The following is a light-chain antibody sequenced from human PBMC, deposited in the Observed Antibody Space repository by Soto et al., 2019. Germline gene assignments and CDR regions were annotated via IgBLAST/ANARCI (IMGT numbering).Light chain of an antibody. CDR2: AAI. CDR3: QQSYSAPLT. J-gene: IGKJ2*01. V-gene: IGKV1-39*01. CDR1: QNILTY. Sequence: DIQMTQSPSSLSASVGDRVTITCRASQNILTYLNRYQQRPGKAPKFLIYAAISVQDGVRSRFSGSESGTELNLTINNLQPEDSDIYYCQQSYSAPLTFGQGTNLEIK.